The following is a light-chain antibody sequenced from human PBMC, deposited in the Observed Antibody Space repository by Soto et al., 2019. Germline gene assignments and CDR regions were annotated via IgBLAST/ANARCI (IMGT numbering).Light chain of an antibody. CDR1: SSDVGGYNY. Sequence: QSVLTQPASVSGSPGQSITISCTGTSSDVGGYNYVSWYQQHPGKAPKLMIYDVSNRPSGVSNRFSGSKSGNTASLTISGLQAEDEDDKYCSSYTSSSTSVFGTGTKVTVL. V-gene: IGLV2-14*01. CDR2: DVS. CDR3: SSYTSSSTSV. J-gene: IGLJ1*01.